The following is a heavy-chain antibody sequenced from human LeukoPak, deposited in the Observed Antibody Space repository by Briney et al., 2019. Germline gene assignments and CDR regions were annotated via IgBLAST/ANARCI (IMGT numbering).Heavy chain of an antibody. D-gene: IGHD3-22*01. CDR1: GGSISSSSYY. Sequence: SETLSLTCTVSGGSISSSSYYWGWIRQPPGKGLEWIGSIYYSGSTYYNPSLKSRVTISVDTSKNQFSLKLSSVTAADTAVYYCARRYYYDSSGYYYEYYFDYWGQGTLVTASS. CDR3: ARRYYYDSSGYYYEYYFDY. V-gene: IGHV4-39*01. J-gene: IGHJ4*02. CDR2: IYYSGST.